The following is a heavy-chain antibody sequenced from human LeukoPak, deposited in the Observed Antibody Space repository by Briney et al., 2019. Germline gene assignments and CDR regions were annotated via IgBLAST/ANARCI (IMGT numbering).Heavy chain of an antibody. V-gene: IGHV3-33*01. CDR1: GFTFSAYV. J-gene: IGHJ4*02. CDR3: ARVRADSSGHDIDY. D-gene: IGHD3-22*01. Sequence: PGGSLRLSCAASGFTFSAYVMHWVRQAPGKGLEWVAILWYDGSNEYYADSVKGRFTISRDNSKNTLHLQMNSLRAEDTAVYYCARVRADSSGHDIDYWGQGTLVTVSS. CDR2: LWYDGSNE.